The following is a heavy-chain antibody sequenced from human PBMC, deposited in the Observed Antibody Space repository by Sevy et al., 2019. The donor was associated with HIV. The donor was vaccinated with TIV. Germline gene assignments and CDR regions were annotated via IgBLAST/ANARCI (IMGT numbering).Heavy chain of an antibody. Sequence: GGSLRLSCAASGFTFDDYGMSLVRQAPGKGLEWVSGVNWNGGSTAYADSVKGRFTISRDNAKNSLYLQMNNLRAEDTALYYCARVSGQQLVGGSFDYWGQGTLVTVSS. D-gene: IGHD6-13*01. CDR3: ARVSGQQLVGGSFDY. CDR1: GFTFDDYG. CDR2: VNWNGGST. V-gene: IGHV3-20*04. J-gene: IGHJ4*02.